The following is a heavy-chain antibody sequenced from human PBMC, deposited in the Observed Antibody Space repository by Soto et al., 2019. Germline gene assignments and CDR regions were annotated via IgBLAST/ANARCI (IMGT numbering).Heavy chain of an antibody. CDR1: GYTFTSYG. CDR3: ASSPDYYHRNYFDY. D-gene: IGHD3-22*01. V-gene: IGHV1-18*01. CDR2: ISAYNGNT. J-gene: IGHJ4*02. Sequence: ASVKVSCKAAGYTFTSYGISWVRQAPGQGLEWMGWISAYNGNTNYAQKLQGRVTMTTDTSTSTAYMELRSLRSDDTAVYYCASSPDYYHRNYFDYWGQGPLVTVSS.